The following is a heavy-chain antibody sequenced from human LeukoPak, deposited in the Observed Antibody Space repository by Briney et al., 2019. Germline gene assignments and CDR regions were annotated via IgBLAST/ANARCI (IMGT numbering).Heavy chain of an antibody. D-gene: IGHD2-21*01. J-gene: IGHJ4*02. CDR2: ISGSDGST. CDR3: AKSIIHGGPDY. Sequence: GGSLRLSCAASGFTFSNYAMSWVRQAPGKGLEWVSAISGSDGSTYYAGSVKGRFTISRDNSKNIMYLQMNSLRAEDTAVYYCAKSIIHGGPDYWGQGTLVTVSS. V-gene: IGHV3-23*01. CDR1: GFTFSNYA.